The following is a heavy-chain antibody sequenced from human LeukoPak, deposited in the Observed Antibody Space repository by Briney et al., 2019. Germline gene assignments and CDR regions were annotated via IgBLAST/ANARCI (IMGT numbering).Heavy chain of an antibody. CDR2: TYPGDSNT. V-gene: IGHV5-51*01. CDR1: GYSFTNNW. Sequence: GESLKISCKGSGYSFTNNWIGWVRQMPGKGLEWMGITYPGDSNTRYSPSFQGQVTISADKSISSAYQQWSSLKASDTAMYYCVRSPACSSGTCYPNWFDPWGQGTLVTVSS. D-gene: IGHD2-15*01. J-gene: IGHJ5*02. CDR3: VRSPACSSGTCYPNWFDP.